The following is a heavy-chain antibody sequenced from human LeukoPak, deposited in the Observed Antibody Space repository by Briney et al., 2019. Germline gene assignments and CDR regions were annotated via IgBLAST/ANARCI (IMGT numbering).Heavy chain of an antibody. CDR3: ARDQSGPFGQQLVPGAFDI. Sequence: PSETLSLTCTVSGGSFSSSSYYWSWIRQPPGKGLEWIGYIYHSGSTYYNPSLKSRVTISVDRSKNQFSLKLSSVTAADTAVYYCARDQSGPFGQQLVPGAFDIWGQGTMVTVSS. V-gene: IGHV4-30-2*01. J-gene: IGHJ3*02. CDR2: IYHSGST. D-gene: IGHD6-13*01. CDR1: GGSFSSSSYY.